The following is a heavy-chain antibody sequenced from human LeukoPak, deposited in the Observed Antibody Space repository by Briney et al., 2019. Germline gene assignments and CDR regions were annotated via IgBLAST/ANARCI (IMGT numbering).Heavy chain of an antibody. CDR1: GFTFSSYE. CDR2: ISSSGSTI. V-gene: IGHV3-48*03. D-gene: IGHD3-10*01. CDR3: ARAWTGSFFV. J-gene: IGHJ4*02. Sequence: PGGSLRLSCAASGFTFSSYEMNWVRQAPGKGLEWVSYISSSGSTIYYADSVKGRFTISRDNAKNSLYLQMNSLRAEDTAVYYCARAWTGSFFVWGQGTLVTVSS.